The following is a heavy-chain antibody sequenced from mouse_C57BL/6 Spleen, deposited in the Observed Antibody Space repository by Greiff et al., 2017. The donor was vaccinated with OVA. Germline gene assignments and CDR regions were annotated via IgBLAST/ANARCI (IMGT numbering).Heavy chain of an antibody. D-gene: IGHD2-1*01. V-gene: IGHV2-5*01. J-gene: IGHJ4*01. CDR3: AKSPDYYGNLYAMDY. CDR1: GFSLTSYG. CDR2: IWRGGST. Sequence: VQVVESGPGLVQPSQSLSITCTVSGFSLTSYGVHWVRQSPGKGLEWLGVIWRGGSTDYNAAFMSRLSITKDNSKSQVFFKMNSLQADDTAIYYCAKSPDYYGNLYAMDYWGQGTSVTVSS.